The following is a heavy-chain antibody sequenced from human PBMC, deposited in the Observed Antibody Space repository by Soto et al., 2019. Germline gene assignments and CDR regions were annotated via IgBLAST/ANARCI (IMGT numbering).Heavy chain of an antibody. V-gene: IGHV3-23*04. CDR2: VKTTGDTT. D-gene: IGHD3-10*01. Sequence: EVQLVESGGALVQPGGSLTLSCAASGFAFFSHVMSWVRQAPGKGLEWVSTVKTTGDTTFYAGPVKGRFTASRDDSKSTLFLHMYSLRVEDTATYYCTKDVPGDVGADYWGQGTPVTASS. J-gene: IGHJ4*02. CDR1: GFAFFSHV. CDR3: TKDVPGDVGADY.